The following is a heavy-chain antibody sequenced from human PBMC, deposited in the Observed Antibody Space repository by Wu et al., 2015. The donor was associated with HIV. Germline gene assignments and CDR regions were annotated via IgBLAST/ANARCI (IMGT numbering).Heavy chain of an antibody. V-gene: IGHV1-18*04. CDR1: GYAFTTFY. Sequence: QVQLVQSGAEMKKPGASVNISCKASGYAFTTFYIHWVRQAPGQGLEWMGWSSTYNSRANYAQNLQGRLTLTRDISTSTAYMELRSLRSDDTAVYYCARVVGGIGGGKPLDAWGQGTTVIVSS. D-gene: IGHD3-16*01. CDR2: SSTYNSRA. J-gene: IGHJ6*02. CDR3: ARVVGGIGGGKPLDA.